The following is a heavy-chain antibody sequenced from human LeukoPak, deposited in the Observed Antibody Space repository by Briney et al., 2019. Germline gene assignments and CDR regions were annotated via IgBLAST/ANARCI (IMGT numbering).Heavy chain of an antibody. CDR1: GYTFTGYY. CDR2: INPNSGGT. V-gene: IGHV1-2*02. CDR3: ARVADYGDLDFDY. Sequence: ASVKVSCKASGYTFTGYYMHWVRQAPGQGLEWMGWINPNSGGTNYAQKFQGRVTMTRDTPISTAYMELSRLRSDDTAVYYCARVADYGDLDFDYWGQGTLVTVSS. J-gene: IGHJ4*02. D-gene: IGHD4-17*01.